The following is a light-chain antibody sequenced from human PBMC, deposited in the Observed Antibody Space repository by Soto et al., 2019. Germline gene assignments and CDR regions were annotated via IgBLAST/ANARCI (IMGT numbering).Light chain of an antibody. CDR3: QTYGSSPET. Sequence: EKVMTQSPATLSVSPGARATLSCRASHDVTPYLAWYQQKSGQAPRLLIYAASNRATGIPARFSGSGSGTDFTLTISRLESEDFAVYYCQTYGSSPETFGQGTKVDI. CDR2: AAS. CDR1: HDVTPY. J-gene: IGKJ1*01. V-gene: IGKV3-20*01.